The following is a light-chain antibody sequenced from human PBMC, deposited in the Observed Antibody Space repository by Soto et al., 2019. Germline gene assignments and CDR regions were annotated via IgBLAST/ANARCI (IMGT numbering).Light chain of an antibody. CDR3: QQFNDYPLT. Sequence: IQLTQSPSSLSASVGDRVTITCRASQAISSALAWFQQKQGKAPNLLIYDASSLESGVPSRFRGSGSGTDFTLPISRLQPEDFATYYCQQFNDYPLTFGGGTKVDIK. J-gene: IGKJ4*01. CDR2: DAS. CDR1: QAISSA. V-gene: IGKV1D-13*01.